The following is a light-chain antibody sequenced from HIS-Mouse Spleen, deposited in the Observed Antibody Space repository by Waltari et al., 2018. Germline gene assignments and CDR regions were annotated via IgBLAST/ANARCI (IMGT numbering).Light chain of an antibody. CDR2: KVS. V-gene: IGKV2-30*02. CDR3: MQGTHWPAYT. J-gene: IGKJ2*01. CDR1: QSLVHRDGTTY. Sequence: DVVMTQSPLSLPVTLGQPASISCRSSQSLVHRDGTTYLNWFQQRPGQSPRRLIYKVSNRDSGVPDRFSGSGSGTDFTLKISRVEAEDVGVYYCMQGTHWPAYTFGQGTKLEIK.